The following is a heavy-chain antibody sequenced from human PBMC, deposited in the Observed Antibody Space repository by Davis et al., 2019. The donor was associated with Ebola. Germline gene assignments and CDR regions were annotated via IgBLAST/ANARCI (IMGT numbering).Heavy chain of an antibody. V-gene: IGHV3-73*01. CDR2: IRSKANSYAA. CDR3: TLSSQLVDY. CDR1: GFTFSGSA. J-gene: IGHJ4*02. D-gene: IGHD3-16*02. Sequence: GESLKISCAASGFTFSGSAMHWVRQASGKGLEWVGRIRSKANSYAAEYAASVKGRLTISRDDSKNTAYLQMNSLKTEDTAVYYCTLSSQLVDYWGQGTLVTVSS.